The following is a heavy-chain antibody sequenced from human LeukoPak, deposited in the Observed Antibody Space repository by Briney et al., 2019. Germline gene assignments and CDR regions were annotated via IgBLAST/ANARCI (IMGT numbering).Heavy chain of an antibody. Sequence: GSLRLSCAASGFTFSSYAMSWIRQPPGKGLEWIGEINHSGSTNYNPSLKSRVTISVDTSKNQFSLKLSSVTAADTAVYYCARWASSTSLNFDYWGQGTLVTVSS. CDR2: INHSGST. CDR3: ARWASSTSLNFDY. V-gene: IGHV4-34*01. J-gene: IGHJ4*02. CDR1: GFTFSSYA. D-gene: IGHD2-2*01.